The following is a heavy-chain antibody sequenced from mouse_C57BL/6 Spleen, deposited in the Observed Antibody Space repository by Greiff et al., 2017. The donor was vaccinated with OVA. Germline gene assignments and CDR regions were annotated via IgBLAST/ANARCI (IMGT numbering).Heavy chain of an antibody. J-gene: IGHJ4*01. CDR2: IDPETGGT. D-gene: IGHD1-1*01. V-gene: IGHV1-15*01. CDR1: GYTFTDYE. Sequence: QVQLQQSGAELVRPGASVTLSCKASGYTFTDYEMHWVKQTPVHGLEWIGAIDPETGGTAYNQKFKGKAILTADKSSSTAYMELRSLTSEDSAVYYCTRRRYGSSYPYAMDYWGQGTSVTVSS. CDR3: TRRRYGSSYPYAMDY.